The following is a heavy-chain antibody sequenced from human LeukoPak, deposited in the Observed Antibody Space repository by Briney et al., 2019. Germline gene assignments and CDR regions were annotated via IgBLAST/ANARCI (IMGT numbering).Heavy chain of an antibody. CDR2: ISWNSGTI. CDR3: AKDILIDTYGSGLDP. D-gene: IGHD3-10*01. Sequence: QAGGSLRLSCAAPGFLFDDYAMYWVRQAPGKGLEWVSGISWNSGTIGYADSVKGRFTISRDNAKNSLYLQMNSLRPEDTALYYCAKDILIDTYGSGLDPWGRGTLVTVSS. V-gene: IGHV3-9*01. CDR1: GFLFDDYA. J-gene: IGHJ5*02.